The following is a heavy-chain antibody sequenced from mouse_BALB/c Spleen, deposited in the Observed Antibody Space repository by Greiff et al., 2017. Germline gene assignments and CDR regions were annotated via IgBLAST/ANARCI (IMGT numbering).Heavy chain of an antibody. CDR3: NASRNYGSSWYAMDY. D-gene: IGHD1-1*01. V-gene: IGHV14-4*02. J-gene: IGHJ4*01. CDR2: IDPENGDT. CDR1: GFNIKDYY. Sequence: VQLQQSGAELVRSGASVKLSCTASGFNIKDYYMHWVKQRPEQGLEWIGWIDPENGDTEYAPKFQGKATMTADTSSNTAYLQLSSLTSEDTAVYYCNASRNYGSSWYAMDYWGQGTSVTVSS.